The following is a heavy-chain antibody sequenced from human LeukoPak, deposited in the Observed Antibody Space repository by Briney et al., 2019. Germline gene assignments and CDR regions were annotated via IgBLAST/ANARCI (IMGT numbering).Heavy chain of an antibody. Sequence: ASVKVSCKASGYTFPSYGISWVRQAPGQGLEWMGWISAYDGNTNYAQKLQGRVTMTTDTSTSTAYMELRSLRSDDTAVYYCARQTLRSPGDIAAAGTGWFDPWGQGTLVTVSS. CDR2: ISAYDGNT. D-gene: IGHD6-13*01. CDR1: GYTFPSYG. V-gene: IGHV1-18*01. J-gene: IGHJ5*02. CDR3: ARQTLRSPGDIAAAGTGWFDP.